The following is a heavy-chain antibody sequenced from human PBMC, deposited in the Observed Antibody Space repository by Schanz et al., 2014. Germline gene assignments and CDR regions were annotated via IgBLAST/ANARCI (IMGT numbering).Heavy chain of an antibody. CDR1: GFTFSNYG. J-gene: IGHJ3*01. CDR2: IYSGGST. CDR3: VRDAGRDGYNLAFDV. D-gene: IGHD1-1*01. V-gene: IGHV3-NL1*01. Sequence: QVHLVESGGGVVQPGGSLRLSCAASGFTFSNYGMHWVRQAPGKGLEWVSVIYSGGSTYYADSVKGRFSISRHNSENTVYLQMNSLRAEDTAVYYCVRDAGRDGYNLAFDVWGQGTLVTVSS.